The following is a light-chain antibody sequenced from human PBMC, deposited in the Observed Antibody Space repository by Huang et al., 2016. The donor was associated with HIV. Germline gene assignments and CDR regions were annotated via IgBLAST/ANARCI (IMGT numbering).Light chain of an antibody. Sequence: EIVLTQSPATLSLSPVERATLSCRASQRVSSYLAWYQQKPGQAPRLLIYDASNRATGIPARFSGSGSGTDFTLTISSLEPEDFAVYYCQQRSNWPPWTFGQGTKVEIK. V-gene: IGKV3-11*01. J-gene: IGKJ1*01. CDR3: QQRSNWPPWT. CDR1: QRVSSY. CDR2: DAS.